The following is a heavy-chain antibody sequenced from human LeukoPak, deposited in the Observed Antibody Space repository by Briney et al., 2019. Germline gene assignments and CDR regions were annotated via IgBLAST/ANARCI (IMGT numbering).Heavy chain of an antibody. D-gene: IGHD3-10*01. Sequence: SVKVSCKASGGTFSSYAISWVRQAPGQGLEWMGGIIPIFGTANYAQKFQGRVTITADESTSTAYMELSSLRSEDTAVYYCATYYGSGSSTTSFDYWGQGTLVTVSS. CDR3: ATYYGSGSSTTSFDY. V-gene: IGHV1-69*13. CDR1: GGTFSSYA. J-gene: IGHJ4*02. CDR2: IIPIFGTA.